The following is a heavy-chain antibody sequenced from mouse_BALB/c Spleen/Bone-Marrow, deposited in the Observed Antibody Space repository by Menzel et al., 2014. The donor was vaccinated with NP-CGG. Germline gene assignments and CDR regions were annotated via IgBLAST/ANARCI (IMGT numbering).Heavy chain of an antibody. J-gene: IGHJ3*01. V-gene: IGHV14-4*02. CDR2: IDPENGDT. CDR3: NGGYYEAWFAY. D-gene: IGHD2-3*01. CDR1: GFNIKDYY. Sequence: EVQLQESGAELARSGASVKLSCTASGFNIKDYYMHWVKQRPEQGLEWIGWIDPENGDTEYAPKFQGKATMTADTSSNTAYLQLSSLTSEDTAVYYCNGGYYEAWFAYWGQGTLVTVSA.